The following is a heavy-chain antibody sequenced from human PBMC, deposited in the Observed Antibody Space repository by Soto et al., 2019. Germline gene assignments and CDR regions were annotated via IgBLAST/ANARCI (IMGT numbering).Heavy chain of an antibody. CDR3: ARLKRGYSYGSIIDF. CDR1: GDSIGNYY. CDR2: IFYSGST. D-gene: IGHD5-18*01. Sequence: PSETLSLTCTVSGDSIGNYYGSWIRQPPGKGLEYIGYIFYSGSTNYNPSLKSRVAISVDTSRNQFALKLRSVTAADTATYYCARLKRGYSYGSIIDFWGRGTLVTVS. V-gene: IGHV4-59*01. J-gene: IGHJ4*01.